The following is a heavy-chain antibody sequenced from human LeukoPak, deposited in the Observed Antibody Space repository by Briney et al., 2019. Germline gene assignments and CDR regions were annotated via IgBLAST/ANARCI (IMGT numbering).Heavy chain of an antibody. J-gene: IGHJ4*02. V-gene: IGHV3-30*04. CDR3: ARSYYGSGSYSQSDY. D-gene: IGHD3-10*01. CDR1: GFTFSSYA. CDR2: ISYDGSNK. Sequence: GGSLRLSCAASGFTFSSYAMHWVRQAPGKGLEWVAVISYDGSNKYYADSVKGRFTISRDNSKNTLYLQMNSLRAEDTAVYYCARSYYGSGSYSQSDYWGQGTLVTVSS.